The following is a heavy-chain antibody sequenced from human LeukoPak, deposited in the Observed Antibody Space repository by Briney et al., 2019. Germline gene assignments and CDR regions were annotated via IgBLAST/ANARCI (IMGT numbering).Heavy chain of an antibody. CDR2: INTNTGNP. V-gene: IGHV7-4-1*02. CDR1: GGTFSSYA. Sequence: GASVKVSCKASGGTFSSYAISWVRQAPGQGLEWMGWINTNTGNPTYAQGFTGRFVFSLDTSVSTAYLLISSLKAEDTAVYYCSSSSSRSYYYYGMDVWGQGTTVTVSS. CDR3: SSSSSRSYYYYGMDV. D-gene: IGHD6-13*01. J-gene: IGHJ6*02.